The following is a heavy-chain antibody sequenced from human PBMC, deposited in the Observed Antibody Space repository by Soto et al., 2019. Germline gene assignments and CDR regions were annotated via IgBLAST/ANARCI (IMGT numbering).Heavy chain of an antibody. CDR1: GGSISSYY. V-gene: IGHV4-59*01. CDR3: ARGSCNGGSCYGYYMDV. CDR2: IYYSGST. J-gene: IGHJ6*03. D-gene: IGHD2-15*01. Sequence: PSETLSLTCTVSGGSISSYYWSWIRQPPGKGLEWIGYIYYSGSTNYNPSLKSRVTISVDTSKNQFSLKLSSVTAADTAVYYCARGSCNGGSCYGYYMDVWGKGTTVSVSS.